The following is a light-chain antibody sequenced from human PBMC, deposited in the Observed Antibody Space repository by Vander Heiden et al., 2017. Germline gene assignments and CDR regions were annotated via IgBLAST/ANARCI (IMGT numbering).Light chain of an antibody. CDR1: QSISSY. CDR2: AAS. CDR3: QQSYSTPYT. J-gene: IGKJ2*01. Sequence: LTQSPSSLSASVGDRVTITCRASQSISSYLNWYQQKPGKAPKLLIYAASSLQSGVPSRFSGSGSGTDFTLTISSLQPEDVATYYCQQSYSTPYTFGQGTKLEIK. V-gene: IGKV1-39*01.